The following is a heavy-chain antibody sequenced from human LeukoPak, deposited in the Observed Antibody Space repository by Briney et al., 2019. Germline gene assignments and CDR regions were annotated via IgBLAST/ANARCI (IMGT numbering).Heavy chain of an antibody. CDR1: GFTFDDYA. Sequence: GGSLRLSCAASGFTFDDYAMHWVRQAPGKGLEWVSLISGDGGSTYYADSVKGRLTISRDKSKNSLYLQMNSLRTEDTALYYCAKVLGYYDSSGYYQEGGFDYWGQGTLVTVSS. V-gene: IGHV3-43*02. D-gene: IGHD3-22*01. CDR3: AKVLGYYDSSGYYQEGGFDY. J-gene: IGHJ4*02. CDR2: ISGDGGST.